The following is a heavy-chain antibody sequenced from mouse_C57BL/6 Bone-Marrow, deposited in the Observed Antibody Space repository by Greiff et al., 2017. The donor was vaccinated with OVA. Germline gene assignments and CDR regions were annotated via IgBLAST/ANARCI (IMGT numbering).Heavy chain of an antibody. D-gene: IGHD3-3*01. CDR2: IYPSDSET. CDR3: ARRGTCGYYAMDY. V-gene: IGHV1-61*01. Sequence: QVQLQQPGAELVRPGSSVKLSCKASGYTFTSYWMDWVKQRPGQGLEWIGNIYPSDSETKYNQKFKDKATLTVDKSSSTAYMQLSSLTSEDSAVYYCARRGTCGYYAMDYWGQGTSVTVSS. CDR1: GYTFTSYW. J-gene: IGHJ4*01.